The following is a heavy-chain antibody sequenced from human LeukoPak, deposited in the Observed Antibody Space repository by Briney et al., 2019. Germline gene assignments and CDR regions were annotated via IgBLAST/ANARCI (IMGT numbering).Heavy chain of an antibody. Sequence: GESLKISCKGSGYSFTSYWIGWVRQMPGKGLEWMGIIYPGDSDTRYSPSFQGQVTISADKSISTAYLQWSSLKASDTAMYYCSTTLGNCGGDCYSPYYYYGMDVWGQGTTVTVSS. J-gene: IGHJ6*02. CDR3: STTLGNCGGDCYSPYYYYGMDV. CDR1: GYSFTSYW. V-gene: IGHV5-51*01. CDR2: IYPGDSDT. D-gene: IGHD2-21*02.